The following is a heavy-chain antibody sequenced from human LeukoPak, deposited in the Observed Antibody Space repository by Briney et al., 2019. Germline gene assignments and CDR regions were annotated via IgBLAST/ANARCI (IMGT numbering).Heavy chain of an antibody. CDR2: INSDGSST. D-gene: IGHD3-9*01. V-gene: IGHV3-74*01. Sequence: GGSLRLSCAASGFTFSSYAMHWVRQAPGKGLVWVSRINSDGSSTSYADSVKGRFTISRDNAKNTLYLQMNSLRAEDTAVYYCARDPILTGYYSYFDYWGQGTLVTVSS. CDR3: ARDPILTGYYSYFDY. J-gene: IGHJ4*02. CDR1: GFTFSSYA.